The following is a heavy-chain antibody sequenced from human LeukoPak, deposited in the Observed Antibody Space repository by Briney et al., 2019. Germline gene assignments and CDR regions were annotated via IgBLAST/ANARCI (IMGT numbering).Heavy chain of an antibody. J-gene: IGHJ5*02. CDR1: GYTFTSYY. CDR3: AREVEEDIVVVPAAVNWFDP. CDR2: INPIGGST. Sequence: ASVKVSCKASGYTFTSYYMHWVRQAPGQGLEWMGIINPIGGSTSYAQKFQGRVTMTRDTSTSTVYMELSSLRSEDTAVYYCAREVEEDIVVVPAAVNWFDPWGQGTLVTVSS. V-gene: IGHV1-46*01. D-gene: IGHD2-2*01.